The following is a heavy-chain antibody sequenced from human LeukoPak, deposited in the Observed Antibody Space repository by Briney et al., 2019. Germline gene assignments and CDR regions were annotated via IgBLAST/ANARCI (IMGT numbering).Heavy chain of an antibody. CDR3: TRYNNDHFDY. V-gene: IGHV3-33*08. D-gene: IGHD1-14*01. Sequence: GGSLRLSCAASGFTFNNYAMTWVRQAPGKGLEWVAVIAYDGSRAFYADSVKGRFTISRDNSKNTMSVQMDDLRAEDTAVYYCTRYNNDHFDYWGQGTLVTVSS. CDR1: GFTFNNYA. CDR2: IAYDGSRA. J-gene: IGHJ4*02.